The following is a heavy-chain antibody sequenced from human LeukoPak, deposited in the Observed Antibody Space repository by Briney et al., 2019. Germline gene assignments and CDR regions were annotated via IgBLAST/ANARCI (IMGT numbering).Heavy chain of an antibody. D-gene: IGHD4-17*01. V-gene: IGHV3-48*01. CDR2: ISGSGSTI. Sequence: PGGSLRLSCAASGFTFSSYAMNWVRQAPGKGLEWVSAISGSGSTIYYADSVKGRFTISRDNAKNSLYLQMNSLRAEDTAVYYCAREDGEFGYWGQGTLVTVSS. CDR1: GFTFSSYA. CDR3: AREDGEFGY. J-gene: IGHJ4*02.